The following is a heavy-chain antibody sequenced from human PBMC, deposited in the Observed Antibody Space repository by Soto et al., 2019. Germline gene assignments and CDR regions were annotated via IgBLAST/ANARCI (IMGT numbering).Heavy chain of an antibody. D-gene: IGHD6-6*01. CDR1: GYTFTSYA. V-gene: IGHV1-3*01. CDR3: ARRGSSSSYYYYGMDV. J-gene: IGHJ6*02. CDR2: INAGNGNT. Sequence: ALVKVSCKASGYTFTSYAMHWVRQAPGQRLEWMGWINAGNGNTKYSQKFQGRVTITRDTSASTAYMELSSLRSEDTAVYYCARRGSSSSYYYYGMDVWGQGTTVTVSS.